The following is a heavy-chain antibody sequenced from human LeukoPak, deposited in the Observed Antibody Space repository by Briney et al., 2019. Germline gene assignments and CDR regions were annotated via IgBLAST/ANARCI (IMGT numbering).Heavy chain of an antibody. CDR3: ATAGRISVNTRRSSTSCPLDY. CDR2: FDPEDGET. CDR1: GYTLTELS. D-gene: IGHD2-2*01. V-gene: IGHV1-24*01. Sequence: ASVKVSCKVSGYTLTELSMHWVRQAPGKGLEWMGGFDPEDGETIYAQKFQGRVTMTEDTSTDTAYTELSSLRSEDTAVYYCATAGRISVNTRRSSTSCPLDYWGQGTLVTVSS. J-gene: IGHJ4*02.